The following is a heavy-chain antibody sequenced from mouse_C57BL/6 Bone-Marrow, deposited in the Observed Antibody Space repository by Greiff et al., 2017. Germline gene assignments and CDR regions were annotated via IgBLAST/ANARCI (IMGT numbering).Heavy chain of an antibody. J-gene: IGHJ3*01. CDR1: GFNIKDDY. CDR3: TTPIYYDYDVNY. D-gene: IGHD2-4*01. CDR2: IDPENGDT. Sequence: EVQGVESGAELVRPGASVKLSCTASGFNIKDDYMHWVKQRPEQGLEWIGWIDPENGDTEYASKFQGKATITADTSSNTAYLQLSSLTSEDTAVYYCTTPIYYDYDVNYWGQGTLVTVSA. V-gene: IGHV14-4*01.